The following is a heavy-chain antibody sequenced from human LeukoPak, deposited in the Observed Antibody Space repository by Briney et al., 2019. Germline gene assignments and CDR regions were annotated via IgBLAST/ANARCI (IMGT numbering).Heavy chain of an antibody. CDR3: ARDGRRNFDP. J-gene: IGHJ5*02. CDR2: IMQDGSAK. Sequence: GGSLRLSCAPSGFTFSNYWMGWVRQAPGKGLEWVGNIMQDGSAKYYVDSVQGRFTISRDNAKNSLFLQMDSLRVEDTAVYYCARDGRRNFDPWGQGTLVSASS. D-gene: IGHD1-1*01. CDR1: GFTFSNYW. V-gene: IGHV3-7*01.